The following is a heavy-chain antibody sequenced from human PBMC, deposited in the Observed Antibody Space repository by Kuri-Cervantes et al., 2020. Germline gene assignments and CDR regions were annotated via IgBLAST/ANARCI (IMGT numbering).Heavy chain of an antibody. D-gene: IGHD5-18*01. CDR2: MNPNSGNT. CDR3: ARAGYSYGIRIFDY. CDR1: GYTFTSYD. Sequence: ASVKVSCKASGYTFTSYDINWVRQATGQGLEWMGWMNPNSGNTGYAQKFQGRVTMTRNTSISTAYMELSSLRSEDTAVYYCARAGYSYGIRIFDYWGQGTLVTVSS. V-gene: IGHV1-8*02. J-gene: IGHJ4*02.